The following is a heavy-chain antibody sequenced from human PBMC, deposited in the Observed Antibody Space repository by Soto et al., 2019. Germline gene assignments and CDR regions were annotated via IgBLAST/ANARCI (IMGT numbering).Heavy chain of an antibody. Sequence: QEQLVESGGGVVQPGRSLRLSCAASGFTFRTYAMHWVRQAPGKGLEWVAVISSDGRKEFYVDCVKGRFTISRDNSKNTLYLQMNSPRTDDTAIYYCARENGGYWGQGTLVTVSS. D-gene: IGHD2-8*01. J-gene: IGHJ4*02. V-gene: IGHV3-30*04. CDR2: ISSDGRKE. CDR1: GFTFRTYA. CDR3: ARENGGY.